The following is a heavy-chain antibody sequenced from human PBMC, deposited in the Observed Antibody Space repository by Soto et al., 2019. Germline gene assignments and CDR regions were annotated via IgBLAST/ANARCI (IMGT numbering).Heavy chain of an antibody. D-gene: IGHD2-21*01. V-gene: IGHV3-23*01. CDR3: AKSGAGVFVEATAFDS. Sequence: EVQLLESGGGLVQPGGSLRLSCAASGFTFDNYAMTWVRQAPGKGLEWVAASSGTGGSTYHADSVKGRFTISRDSPKNFLYLGMNSRRAGYTAVYYCAKSGAGVFVEATAFDSWDQGTLVTVSS. CDR2: SSGTGGST. J-gene: IGHJ4*02. CDR1: GFTFDNYA.